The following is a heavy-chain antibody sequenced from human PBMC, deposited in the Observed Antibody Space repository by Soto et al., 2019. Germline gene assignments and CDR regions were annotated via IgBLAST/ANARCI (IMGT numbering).Heavy chain of an antibody. D-gene: IGHD5-12*01. CDR1: GYTFTTSG. CDR3: ARHGSSTDFDH. V-gene: IGHV1-18*01. J-gene: IGHJ4*02. Sequence: ASVKVSCKASGYTFTTSGISWVRQAPGQGLEWMGWISVDNGNTNYAQKFQGRVTMTRDTSTNTAYMELRSLRSDDTAVYYCARHGSSTDFDHWGQGALVTVSS. CDR2: ISVDNGNT.